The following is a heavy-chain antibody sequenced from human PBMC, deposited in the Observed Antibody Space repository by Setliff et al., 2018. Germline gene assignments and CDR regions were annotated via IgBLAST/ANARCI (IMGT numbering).Heavy chain of an antibody. D-gene: IGHD6-13*01. CDR2: IYYSGSP. CDR1: GASVSNVNYY. CDR3: ARVAAYSSSWYNYYYGMDV. V-gene: IGHV4-39*07. Sequence: ASETLSLTCSVSGASVSNVNYYWGWIRQPPGKGLEWIGSIYYSGSPYYNPSLKSRVTISVDTSKNQFSLKLSSVTAADTAVYYGARVAAYSSSWYNYYYGMDVWGQGTTVTVSS. J-gene: IGHJ6*02.